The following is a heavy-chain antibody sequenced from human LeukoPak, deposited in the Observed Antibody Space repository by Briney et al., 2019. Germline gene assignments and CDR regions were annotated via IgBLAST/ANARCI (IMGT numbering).Heavy chain of an antibody. Sequence: SVKVSCKASGSTFSNYGITWVRQTPGQGLEWMGRIIPILDVALYAQKFQGRVTITADKSTSTAYMELSTLRPEDTAVYYCARDQGVTDPPPYGLDVWGQGTTVTVS. D-gene: IGHD2-21*02. CDR2: IIPILDVA. CDR3: ARDQGVTDPPPYGLDV. CDR1: GSTFSNYG. J-gene: IGHJ6*02. V-gene: IGHV1-69*04.